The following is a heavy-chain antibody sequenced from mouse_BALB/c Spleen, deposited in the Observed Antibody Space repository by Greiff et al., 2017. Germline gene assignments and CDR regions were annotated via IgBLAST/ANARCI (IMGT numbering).Heavy chain of an antibody. D-gene: IGHD2-3*01. J-gene: IGHJ2*01. CDR3: AFYDGYHYFDY. CDR2: IDPANGNT. V-gene: IGHV14-3*02. Sequence: VQLQQSGAELVKPGASVKLSCTASGFNIKDTYMHWVKQRPEQGLEWIGRIDPANGNTKYDPKFQGKATITADTSSNTAYLQLSSLTSEDTAVYYCAFYDGYHYFDYRGQGTTLTVAS. CDR1: GFNIKDTY.